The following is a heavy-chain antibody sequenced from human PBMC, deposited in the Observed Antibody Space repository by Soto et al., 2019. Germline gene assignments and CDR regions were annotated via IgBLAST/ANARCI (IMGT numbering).Heavy chain of an antibody. CDR1: GFTFSDHY. CDR3: ARSGLGDSDYYYYMDV. Sequence: PGGSLRLSCAASGFTFSDHYMDWVRQAPGKGLEWVGRTRNKANSYTTEYAASVKGRFTISRDDSKNSLYLQMNSLKTEDTAVYYCARSGLGDSDYYYYMDVWGKGTTVTVSS. J-gene: IGHJ6*03. D-gene: IGHD3-10*01. V-gene: IGHV3-72*01. CDR2: TRNKANSYTT.